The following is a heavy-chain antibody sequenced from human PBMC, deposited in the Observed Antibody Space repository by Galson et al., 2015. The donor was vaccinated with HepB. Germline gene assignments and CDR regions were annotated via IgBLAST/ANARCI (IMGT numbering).Heavy chain of an antibody. CDR2: INPNSGGT. D-gene: IGHD3-22*01. V-gene: IGHV1-2*04. CDR3: ARDRSYYDSSAFDY. J-gene: IGHJ4*02. CDR1: GYTFTGYY. Sequence: SVKVSCKASGYTFTGYYMHWVRQAPGQGLEWMGWINPNSGGTNYAQKFQGWVTMTRDTSISTAYMELSRLRSDDTAVYYCARDRSYYDSSAFDYWGQGTLVTVSS.